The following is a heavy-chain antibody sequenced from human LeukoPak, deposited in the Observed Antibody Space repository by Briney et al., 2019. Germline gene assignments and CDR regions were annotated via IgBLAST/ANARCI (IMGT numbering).Heavy chain of an antibody. J-gene: IGHJ4*02. V-gene: IGHV3-7*03. CDR1: GFTFSSYW. CDR3: ARESDYSNYPPFDY. Sequence: GGSLRLSCAASGFTFSSYWMSWVRLAPGKGLEWVANIKQDGSEKYYVDSVKGRFTISRDNAKNSLYLQMNSLRAEDTAVYYCARESDYSNYPPFDYWGQGTLVTVSS. D-gene: IGHD4-11*01. CDR2: IKQDGSEK.